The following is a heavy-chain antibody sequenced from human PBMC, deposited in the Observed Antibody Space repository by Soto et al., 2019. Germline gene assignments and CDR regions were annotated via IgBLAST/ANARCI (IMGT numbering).Heavy chain of an antibody. CDR2: IYYSGST. CDR1: GGSSSSYY. Sequence: SETLSLTCTVSGGSSSSYYWSWIRQPPGKGLGWIGYIYYSGSTNYNPSLKSRVTISVDTSKNQFSLKLSSVTAADTAVYYCARRTVYCSGGSCYNSDAFDIWGQGTMVTVSS. CDR3: ARRTVYCSGGSCYNSDAFDI. J-gene: IGHJ3*02. D-gene: IGHD2-15*01. V-gene: IGHV4-59*08.